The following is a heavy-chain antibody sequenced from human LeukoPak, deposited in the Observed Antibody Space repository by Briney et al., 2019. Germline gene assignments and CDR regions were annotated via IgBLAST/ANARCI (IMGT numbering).Heavy chain of an antibody. CDR3: ARAGGGAIQELEPFDY. J-gene: IGHJ4*02. D-gene: IGHD1-1*01. Sequence: PGGSLRLSCAASGFTFSSYWMSWVRQAPGKGLEWVANIKQDGSEKYYVDSVKGRFTISRDNAKNSLYLQMNSLRAEDTAVYYCARAGGGAIQELEPFDYWGQGTLVTVSS. V-gene: IGHV3-7*01. CDR1: GFTFSSYW. CDR2: IKQDGSEK.